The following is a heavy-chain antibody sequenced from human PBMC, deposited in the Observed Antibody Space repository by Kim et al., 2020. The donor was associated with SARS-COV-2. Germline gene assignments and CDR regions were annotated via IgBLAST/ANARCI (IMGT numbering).Heavy chain of an antibody. CDR3: ARSYYVILIGSFRYYFVY. CDR1: GGSISSYY. D-gene: IGHD3-9*01. V-gene: IGHV4-59*01. CDR2: IYHSGST. J-gene: IGHJ4*01. Sequence: SETLSLTCTVSGGSISSYYWSWIRQPPGKGLEWIGYIYHSGSTNYNPSLKSRVTISVDTSKNQFSLKLTSVTAADTAVYYCARSYYVILIGSFRYYFVY.